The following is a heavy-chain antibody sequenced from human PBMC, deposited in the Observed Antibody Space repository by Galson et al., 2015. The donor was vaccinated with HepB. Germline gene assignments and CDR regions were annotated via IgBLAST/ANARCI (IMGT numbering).Heavy chain of an antibody. Sequence: SLRLSCAGSGFIFRHHAMAWIRQAPGRGLEWVSGINGRGSTRSYSDAVKGRFSISRDNSKDTVFLQMDNLRPEDTAVYYCVKEGAWFGGDWFDPWGQGALVTVS. J-gene: IGHJ5*02. CDR2: INGRGSTR. CDR3: VKEGAWFGGDWFDP. V-gene: IGHV3-23*01. CDR1: GFIFRHHA. D-gene: IGHD3-16*01.